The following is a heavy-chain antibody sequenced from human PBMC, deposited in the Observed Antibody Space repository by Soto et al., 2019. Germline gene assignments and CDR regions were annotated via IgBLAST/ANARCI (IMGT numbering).Heavy chain of an antibody. D-gene: IGHD2-8*01. V-gene: IGHV4-34*01. CDR1: GGSFSGYY. J-gene: IGHJ3*02. CDR3: ARGNGCTNGVCYTQDDAFDI. CDR2: INHSGST. Sequence: LSLTCAVYGGSFSGYYWSWIRQPPGKGLEWIGEINHSGSTNYNPSLKSRVTISVDTSKNQFSLKLSSVTAADTAVYYCARGNGCTNGVCYTQDDAFDIWGQGTMVTVSS.